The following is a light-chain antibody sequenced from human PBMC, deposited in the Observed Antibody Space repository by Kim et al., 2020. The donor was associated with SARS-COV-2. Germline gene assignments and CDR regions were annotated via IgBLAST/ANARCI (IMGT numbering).Light chain of an antibody. Sequence: LSPGERATLSCRASQSGSSSYLAWYQQKPGQAPRLLIYGASSRATGIPDRFSGSGSGTDFTLTISRLEPEDFAVYYCQQYGSSPGTFGQGTKLEI. V-gene: IGKV3-20*01. CDR2: GAS. CDR3: QQYGSSPGT. J-gene: IGKJ2*01. CDR1: QSGSSSY.